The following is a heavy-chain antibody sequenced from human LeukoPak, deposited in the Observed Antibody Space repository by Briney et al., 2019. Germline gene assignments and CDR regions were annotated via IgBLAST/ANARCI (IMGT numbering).Heavy chain of an antibody. D-gene: IGHD4-11*01. CDR3: ANADPVTRGFDY. CDR2: ISGGGGNT. V-gene: IGHV3-23*01. J-gene: IGHJ4*02. Sequence: PGGSLRLSCAASGFTFSNYAMSWVRQAPGKGLGWVSTISGGGGNTYYADSVKGRFTISRDNSKNTLYLQMNSLRAEDTAVYYCANADPVTRGFDYWGQGSLVTVSS. CDR1: GFTFSNYA.